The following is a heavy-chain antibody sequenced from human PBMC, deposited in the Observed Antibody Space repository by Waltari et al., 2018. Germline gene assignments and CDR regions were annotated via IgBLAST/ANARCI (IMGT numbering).Heavy chain of an antibody. CDR1: GGTFSSYA. V-gene: IGHV1-69*01. CDR3: AQTTVTTPYYYYYYMDV. J-gene: IGHJ6*03. D-gene: IGHD4-17*01. Sequence: QVQLVQSGAEVKKPGSSVKVSCKASGGTFSSYAISWVRPAPGQGLEWMGGIIPIFGTANYAQKFQGRVTITADESTSTAYMELSSLRSEDTAVYYCAQTTVTTPYYYYYYMDVWGKGTTVTVSS. CDR2: IIPIFGTA.